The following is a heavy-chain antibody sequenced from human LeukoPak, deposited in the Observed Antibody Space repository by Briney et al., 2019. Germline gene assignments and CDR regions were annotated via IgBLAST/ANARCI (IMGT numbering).Heavy chain of an antibody. CDR2: IYDNRRT. CDR1: GASISSFDYY. V-gene: IGHV4-31*03. Sequence: PSQTLSLTCTVSGASISSFDYYWTWIRQRPGKGLEWLGYIYDNRRTYYNPSLTSRVAVSQDTSKNQFSLNLSSVTAADTAVYYCARDEGDRSLDYWGQGVLVTVSS. CDR3: ARDEGDRSLDY. J-gene: IGHJ4*02. D-gene: IGHD1-26*01.